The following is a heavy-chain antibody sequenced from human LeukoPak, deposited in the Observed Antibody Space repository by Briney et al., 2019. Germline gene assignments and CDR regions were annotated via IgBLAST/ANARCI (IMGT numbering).Heavy chain of an antibody. Sequence: SVKVSCKASGAPFSTLIISGVGQAPGQGLEWMGRFIPILGIANYAQKFQGRVTITADKSTSTAYMELSSLRSEDTAVYYCARDLTMVRGVAEGFDYWGQGTLVTVSS. CDR2: FIPILGIA. D-gene: IGHD3-10*01. V-gene: IGHV1-69*04. CDR3: ARDLTMVRGVAEGFDY. CDR1: GAPFSTLI. J-gene: IGHJ4*02.